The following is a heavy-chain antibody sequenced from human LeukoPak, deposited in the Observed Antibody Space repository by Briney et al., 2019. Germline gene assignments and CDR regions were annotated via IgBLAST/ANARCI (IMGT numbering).Heavy chain of an antibody. J-gene: IGHJ5*02. CDR2: IYTSGST. V-gene: IGHV4-4*07. Sequence: SETLSLTCTVSGDSISNYYWSWIRQPAGKGLEWIGRIYTSGSTNYNPSLKSRVTMSVDTSKNQFSLKLSSVTAADTAVYYCARAVTYCSSTSCYSDNTFWFDPWGQGTLVTVSS. CDR1: GDSISNYY. CDR3: ARAVTYCSSTSCYSDNTFWFDP. D-gene: IGHD2-2*01.